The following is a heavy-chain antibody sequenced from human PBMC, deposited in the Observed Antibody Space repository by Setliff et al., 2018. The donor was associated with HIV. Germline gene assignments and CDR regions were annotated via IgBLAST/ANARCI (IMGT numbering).Heavy chain of an antibody. Sequence: GESLKISCKASGYSFSDYWIGWVRQMPGKGLEWMGIIFPDDSDTRCSPSFQGHVTISADKSISTAYLQWSSLKASDTAIYYCARLGDDNSGYYQFWGQGTLVTVSS. CDR3: ARLGDDNSGYYQF. J-gene: IGHJ4*02. V-gene: IGHV5-51*01. D-gene: IGHD3-22*01. CDR2: IFPDDSDT. CDR1: GYSFSDYW.